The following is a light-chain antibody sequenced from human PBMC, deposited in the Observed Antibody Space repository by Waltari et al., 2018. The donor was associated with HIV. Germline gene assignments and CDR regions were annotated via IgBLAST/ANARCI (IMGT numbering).Light chain of an antibody. CDR1: SSNLGAGYD. CDR2: GDT. J-gene: IGLJ2*01. Sequence: QSVLTQPPSVSGAPRRRVTISCTGTSSNLGAGYDVHWYQQVPGRAPKLLIYGDTNRPSGVPARFSGSKAGTSPSLAITGLQAEDEATYDCQSYDSTLGGSGVFGGGTKLTVL. V-gene: IGLV1-40*01. CDR3: QSYDSTLGGSGV.